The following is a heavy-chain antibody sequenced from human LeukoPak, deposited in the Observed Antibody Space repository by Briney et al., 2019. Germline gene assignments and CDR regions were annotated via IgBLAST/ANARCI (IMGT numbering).Heavy chain of an antibody. Sequence: PGGSLRLSCAASGFTFSSYAMSWVRQAPGKGLEWVSAISGSGGSTYYADSVKGRFTISRDNSKNTLYLQMNSLRAEDTAVYYCASLRLGRYYFDYWGQGTLVTVSS. CDR3: ASLRLGRYYFDY. V-gene: IGHV3-23*01. CDR1: GFTFSSYA. J-gene: IGHJ4*02. CDR2: ISGSGGST. D-gene: IGHD3-9*01.